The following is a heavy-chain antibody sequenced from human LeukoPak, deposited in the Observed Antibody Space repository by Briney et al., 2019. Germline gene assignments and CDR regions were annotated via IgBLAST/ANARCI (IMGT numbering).Heavy chain of an antibody. D-gene: IGHD3-10*01. CDR2: INSDGSST. V-gene: IGHV3-74*01. Sequence: GGSLRLSCVASEFIFSSYWMNWVRQAPGKGLVWVSRINSDGSSTSYADSVKGRFTISRDNAKNTLYLQMNSLRAEDTAVYYCARDYTMVRGVIDYWGQGILVTVSS. CDR1: EFIFSSYW. CDR3: ARDYTMVRGVIDY. J-gene: IGHJ4*02.